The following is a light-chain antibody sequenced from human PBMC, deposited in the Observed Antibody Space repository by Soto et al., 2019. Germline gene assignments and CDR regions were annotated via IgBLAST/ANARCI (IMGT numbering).Light chain of an antibody. CDR1: QSVSSTY. V-gene: IGKV3-20*01. Sequence: EIVLTQSPGSLSLSPGERATHSCRASQSVSSTYLAWYQQKPGQAPRVLIYGASSRAPGIPDRFSGSGSGTDFTLTISRLEPEDFAVYYCHQCGNSWWTFGQGTKVEIK. J-gene: IGKJ1*01. CDR2: GAS. CDR3: HQCGNSWWT.